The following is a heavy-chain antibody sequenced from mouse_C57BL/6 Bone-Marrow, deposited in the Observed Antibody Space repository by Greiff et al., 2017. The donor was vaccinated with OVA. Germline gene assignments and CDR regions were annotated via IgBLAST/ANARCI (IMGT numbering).Heavy chain of an antibody. CDR2: ISDGGSYT. J-gene: IGHJ4*01. D-gene: IGHD2-5*01. CDR1: GFTFSSYA. V-gene: IGHV5-4*03. Sequence: EVKLVESGGGLVKPGGSLKLSCAASGFTFSSYAMSWVRQTPEKRLEWVATISDGGSYTYYPDNVKGRFTISRDNAKNNLYLQMSHLKSEDTAMYYCATSYYSNYGAMDYWGQGTSVTVSS. CDR3: ATSYYSNYGAMDY.